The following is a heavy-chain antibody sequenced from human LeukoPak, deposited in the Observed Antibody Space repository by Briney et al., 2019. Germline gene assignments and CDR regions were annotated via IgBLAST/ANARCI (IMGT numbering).Heavy chain of an antibody. Sequence: GGSLRLSCTASGFIVTNNYINWVRQAPGKGLEWVSLVYSGGSTYYADSVKGRFTISRDNSKNMVYLQMNSLRAEDTAMYYCARAPPAVPIDTYGWGKGTLVTVSS. J-gene: IGHJ4*02. CDR2: VYSGGST. CDR1: GFIVTNNY. D-gene: IGHD2-2*01. V-gene: IGHV3-66*01. CDR3: ARAPPAVPIDTYG.